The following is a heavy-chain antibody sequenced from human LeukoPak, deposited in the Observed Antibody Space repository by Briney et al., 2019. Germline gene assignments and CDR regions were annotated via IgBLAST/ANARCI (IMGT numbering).Heavy chain of an antibody. J-gene: IGHJ4*02. Sequence: GGSLRLSCVTSGFTFFTHPMNWVRQAPGKGLEWVSYISISGSTMYYADSVRGRFTISRDNAKNSVFLQMDSLRADDTAVYYCVRDRFDYALDYWGQGALVTVSS. D-gene: IGHD4-17*01. CDR2: ISISGSTM. CDR1: GFTFFTHP. CDR3: VRDRFDYALDY. V-gene: IGHV3-48*03.